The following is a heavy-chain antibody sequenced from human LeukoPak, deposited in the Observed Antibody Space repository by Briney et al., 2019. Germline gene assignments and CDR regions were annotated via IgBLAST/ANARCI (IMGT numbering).Heavy chain of an antibody. D-gene: IGHD2-15*01. V-gene: IGHV3-7*01. J-gene: IGHJ4*02. CDR3: ARARRYLGYCSGGSCYGYFDY. CDR2: IKQDGSEK. Sequence: TGGSLRPSCAASGFTFSSYWMSWVRQAPGKGLEWVANIKQDGSEKYYVDSVKGRFTISRDNAKNSLYLQMNSLRAEDTAVYYCARARRYLGYCSGGSCYGYFDYWGQGTLVTVSS. CDR1: GFTFSSYW.